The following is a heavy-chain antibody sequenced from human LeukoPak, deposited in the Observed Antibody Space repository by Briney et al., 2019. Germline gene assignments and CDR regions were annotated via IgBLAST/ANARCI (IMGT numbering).Heavy chain of an antibody. D-gene: IGHD2-2*01. CDR1: GYTFTTSV. CDR3: ATSPTQTDIVVVPAAPYYYGMDV. V-gene: IGHV1-3*01. Sequence: ASVKVSCKASGYTFTTSVMHWVRQAPGQRLEWMGWINAGNGNTKCSQRFQGRVTMTEDTSTDTAYMELSSLRSEDTAVYYCATSPTQTDIVVVPAAPYYYGMDVWGQGTTVTVSS. J-gene: IGHJ6*02. CDR2: INAGNGNT.